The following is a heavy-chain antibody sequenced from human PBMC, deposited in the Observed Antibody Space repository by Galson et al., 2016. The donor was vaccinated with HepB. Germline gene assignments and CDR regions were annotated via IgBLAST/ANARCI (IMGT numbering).Heavy chain of an antibody. Sequence: SLRLSCAASGFTFNHFALHWVRQAPGKGLEWVSLIYSGGNTYHADSVKGRFTISRDNSKNTVYLQMNSLKDEDTAVYYCASARKVFGPFDPWGQGTLVTVSS. CDR3: ASARKVFGPFDP. CDR1: GFTFNHFA. CDR2: IYSGGNT. V-gene: IGHV3-53*01. D-gene: IGHD3-3*01. J-gene: IGHJ5*02.